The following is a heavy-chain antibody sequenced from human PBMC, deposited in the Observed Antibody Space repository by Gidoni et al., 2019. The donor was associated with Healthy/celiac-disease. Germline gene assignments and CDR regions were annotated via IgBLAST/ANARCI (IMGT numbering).Heavy chain of an antibody. D-gene: IGHD3-22*01. V-gene: IGHV3-7*03. J-gene: IGHJ4*02. CDR1: GFTFSSYW. CDR3: ARDRFHYDSSGYYLGDY. Sequence: EVQLVESGGGLVQPGGSLRLSCAASGFTFSSYWMSWVRQAPGKGLDGVANIKQDGSEKYYVDSVKGRFTISRDNAKNSLYLQMNILRAEDTAVYYCARDRFHYDSSGYYLGDYWGQGTLVTVSS. CDR2: IKQDGSEK.